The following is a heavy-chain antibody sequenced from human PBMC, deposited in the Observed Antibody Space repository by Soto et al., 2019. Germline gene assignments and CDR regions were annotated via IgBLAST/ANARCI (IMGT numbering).Heavy chain of an antibody. D-gene: IGHD3-22*01. Sequence: PGGSLRLSCAASGFTFSSYGMHWVRQAPGKGLEWVAVISYDGSNKYYADSVKGRFTISRDNSKNTLYLQMNSLRAEDTAGYYWAKVLYYDSGGPTPPDYWGQGPGVPVSP. V-gene: IGHV3-30*18. CDR1: GFTFSSYG. CDR2: ISYDGSNK. J-gene: IGHJ4*02. CDR3: AKVLYYDSGGPTPPDY.